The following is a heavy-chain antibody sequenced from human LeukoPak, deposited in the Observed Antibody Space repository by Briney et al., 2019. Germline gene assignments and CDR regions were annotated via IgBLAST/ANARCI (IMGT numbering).Heavy chain of an antibody. J-gene: IGHJ3*02. D-gene: IGHD2-2*02. Sequence: GASVKVSCKASGYTFTGYYMHWVRQAPGQGLEWMGWINPNSGGTNYAQKFQGRVTMTRDTSISTAYMELSRLRSDDTAVYYCARDQKWGLYCSSTSCYIDAFDIWGQGTMVTVSS. CDR2: INPNSGGT. V-gene: IGHV1-2*02. CDR3: ARDQKWGLYCSSTSCYIDAFDI. CDR1: GYTFTGYY.